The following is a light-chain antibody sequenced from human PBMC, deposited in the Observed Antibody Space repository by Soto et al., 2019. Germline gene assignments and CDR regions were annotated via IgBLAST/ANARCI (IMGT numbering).Light chain of an antibody. CDR3: QQHYIHWT. CDR2: DAS. CDR1: QNINTL. V-gene: IGKV1-5*01. J-gene: IGKJ1*01. Sequence: DIQVTQFPSTLAASVGDRVTITCRASQNINTLFAWYQQKPGKAPQLLIYDASTLESGVPSRFSGSGSGTEFTLSISSLQPDDFATYYCQQHYIHWTFGQGTKVDIK.